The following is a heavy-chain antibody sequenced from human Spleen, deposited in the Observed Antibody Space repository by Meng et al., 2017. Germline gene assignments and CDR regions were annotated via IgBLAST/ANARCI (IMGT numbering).Heavy chain of an antibody. CDR1: GYTFTTYY. J-gene: IGHJ4*02. CDR3: AREKSPGHFDY. Sequence: QVQLVQSGAEGMKPGASVKVSCRASGYTFTTYYLHWVRQAPGQGLEWLGIINPDNGGTTYAQRFQGRVTLTRDTSTSTVYMELNSLGSEDTAVYYCAREKSPGHFDYLGQGIVVTVSS. CDR2: INPDNGGT. V-gene: IGHV1-46*01.